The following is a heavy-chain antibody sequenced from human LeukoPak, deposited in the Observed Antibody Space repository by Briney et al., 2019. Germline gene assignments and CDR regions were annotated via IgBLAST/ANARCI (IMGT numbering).Heavy chain of an antibody. CDR1: GFTFRSYW. CDR3: ARESTEERPGC. D-gene: IGHD1-1*01. V-gene: IGHV3-7*01. Sequence: GGSLRLSCAVSGFTFRSYWMSWVRQAPGKGLEWVANMNQDGSDKNYVDSVKGRFTISRDDAKNSLHLQMNSLRAEDTAVYYCARESTEERPGCWGQGTLVTVSS. CDR2: MNQDGSDK. J-gene: IGHJ4*02.